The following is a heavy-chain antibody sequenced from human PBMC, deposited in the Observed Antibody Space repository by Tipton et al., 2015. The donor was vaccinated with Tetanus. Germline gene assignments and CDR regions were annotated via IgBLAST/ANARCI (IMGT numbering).Heavy chain of an antibody. D-gene: IGHD4-17*01. CDR1: GGSISSGGYY. V-gene: IGHV4-31*03. CDR2: IYYSGST. J-gene: IGHJ4*02. CDR3: ACSHDYGDYHGDY. Sequence: TLSLTCTVSGGSISSGGYYWSWIRQHPGKGLEWIGYIYYSGSTYYNPSLKSRVTISVDTSKNQFSLKLSSVTAADTAVYYCACSHDYGDYHGDYWGQGTLVTVSS.